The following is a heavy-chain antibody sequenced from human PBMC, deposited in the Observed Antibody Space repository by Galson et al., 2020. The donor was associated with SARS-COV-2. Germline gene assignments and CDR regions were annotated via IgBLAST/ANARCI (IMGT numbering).Heavy chain of an antibody. CDR3: VRDQNL. CDR1: DFAVSNNY. V-gene: IGHV3-53*01. CDR2: FYSGNT. Sequence: GESLKISCAASDFAVSNNYMSWVRQAPGKGLEWVSVFYSGNTYYADSLRGRFTVSSDNSKNSVYLQMNSLRAEDTAVYYCVRDQNLWGQGTLVTVSS. J-gene: IGHJ5*02.